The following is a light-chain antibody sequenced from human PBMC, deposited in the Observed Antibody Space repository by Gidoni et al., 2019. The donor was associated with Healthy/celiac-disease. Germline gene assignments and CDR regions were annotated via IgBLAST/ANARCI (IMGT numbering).Light chain of an antibody. J-gene: IGKJ1*01. V-gene: IGKV1-5*01. Sequence: DIQRTQYPSTLSASVGDRVTITCRASPSISSWLAWYQQKPGKAPQLLIYDASSLASGVPSRFSGSGSGTEFTLTISSLQPDDFATYYCQQYNSYWTFGQGTKVEIK. CDR3: QQYNSYWT. CDR1: PSISSW. CDR2: DAS.